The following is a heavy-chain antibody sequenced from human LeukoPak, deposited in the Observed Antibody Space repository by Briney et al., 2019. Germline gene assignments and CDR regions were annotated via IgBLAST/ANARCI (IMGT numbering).Heavy chain of an antibody. Sequence: GGSLRLSCVASGFNFSPYAVHWVRQAPGKGLEWVAIISNDGTTESYTDSVKGRFPISRDNFKNTLYLQMNGLRLEDTAVYYCATLRDIVVVATTPTDVWGKGTTVIVSS. CDR3: ATLRDIVVVATTPTDV. CDR1: GFNFSPYA. V-gene: IGHV3-30-3*01. J-gene: IGHJ6*04. CDR2: ISNDGTTE. D-gene: IGHD2-2*01.